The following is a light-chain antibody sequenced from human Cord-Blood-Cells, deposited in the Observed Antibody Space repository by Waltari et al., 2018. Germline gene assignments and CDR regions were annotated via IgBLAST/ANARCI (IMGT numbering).Light chain of an antibody. CDR3: QQYNSYPYT. V-gene: IGKV1-5*01. CDR2: DAS. CDR1: QSISSW. J-gene: IGKJ2*01. Sequence: DIQMTQSPSTLSASVGDRVTITCRASQSISSWLAWYQQKPGKAPKLLIYDASSLESGVPSRCSGSGSGTEFTLTISSLQPDDFATYYCQQYNSYPYTFGQGPSWRSN.